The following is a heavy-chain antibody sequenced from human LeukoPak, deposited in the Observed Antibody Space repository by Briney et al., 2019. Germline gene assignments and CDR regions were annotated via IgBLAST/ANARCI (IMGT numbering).Heavy chain of an antibody. CDR2: ISSSSSYI. CDR1: GFTFSSCT. J-gene: IGHJ4*02. Sequence: PGGSLRLSCAASGFTFSSCTMNWVRQAPGKGLEWVSSISSSSSYIYYADSVKGRLTISRDNAKNSVYLQMNSLRAEDTAVYYCARGDGRGSYKDYYFDYWGQGTLVTVSS. V-gene: IGHV3-21*01. D-gene: IGHD1-26*01. CDR3: ARGDGRGSYKDYYFDY.